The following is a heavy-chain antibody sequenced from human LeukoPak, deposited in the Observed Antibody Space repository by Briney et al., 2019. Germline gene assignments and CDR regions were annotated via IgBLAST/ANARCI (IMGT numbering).Heavy chain of an antibody. CDR2: IGDDT. CDR1: GLTFSTYV. V-gene: IGHV3-23*01. J-gene: IGHJ4*02. CDR3: ANSEFYVSGKYAGLDN. Sequence: GGSLRLSCAASGLTFSTYVMNWVRQAPGKGLEWVSTIGDDTYYADSVKGRITVSRDNSRYTLYLQMNFLGVEDTAVYYCANSEFYVSGKYAGLDNWGQGTLVTVSS. D-gene: IGHD3-10*01.